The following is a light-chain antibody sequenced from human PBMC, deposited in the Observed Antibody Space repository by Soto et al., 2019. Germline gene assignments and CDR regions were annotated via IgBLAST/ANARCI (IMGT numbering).Light chain of an antibody. CDR3: QQSYSTPLT. CDR2: GAS. CDR1: QTISIF. J-gene: IGKJ4*01. Sequence: DIQMTQSPSSLSASVGDRVTITCRASQTISIFLNWYQQKPGKAPKLLIYGASTLQGGVPSRFSGSGSGTDFTLTISRLQPEDFATYYCQQSYSTPLTFGGGTKVDIK. V-gene: IGKV1-39*01.